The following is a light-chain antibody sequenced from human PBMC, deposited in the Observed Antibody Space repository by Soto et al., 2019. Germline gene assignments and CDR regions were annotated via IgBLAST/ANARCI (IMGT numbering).Light chain of an antibody. CDR1: RTISAS. CDR2: GAS. CDR3: QQHYTGPKT. V-gene: IGKV3-15*01. Sequence: VMTQSPDTLSVSPGERAILSCRASRTISASLAWYQQKPGQAPRLLVHGASTRAPDIPARFSGGGSGTEFTLTISSLQSEDFAIYYCQQHYTGPKTFGQGTRVEVK. J-gene: IGKJ1*01.